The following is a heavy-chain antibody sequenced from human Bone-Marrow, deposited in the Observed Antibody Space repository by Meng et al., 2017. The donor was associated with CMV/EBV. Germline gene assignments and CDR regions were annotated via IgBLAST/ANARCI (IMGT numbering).Heavy chain of an antibody. D-gene: IGHD3-3*01. J-gene: IGHJ6*02. CDR2: IWYDGSNK. CDR3: ARDQYYDFWSGYPYYYYYGMDV. Sequence: GESLKISCAASGFTFSSYGMHWVRQAPGKGLEWVAVIWYDGSNKYYADSVKGRFTISRDNSKNTLYLQMNSLRAEDTAVYYCARDQYYDFWSGYPYYYYYGMDVWGQGTTVTVSS. V-gene: IGHV3-33*08. CDR1: GFTFSSYG.